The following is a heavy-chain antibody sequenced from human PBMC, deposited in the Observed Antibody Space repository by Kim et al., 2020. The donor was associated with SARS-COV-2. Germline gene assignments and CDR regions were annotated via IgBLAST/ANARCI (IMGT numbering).Heavy chain of an antibody. V-gene: IGHV3-43*02. J-gene: IGHJ6*02. CDR1: GFTFDDYA. CDR2: ISGDGVST. Sequence: GGSLRLSCAASGFTFDDYAMHWVRQAPGKGLEWVSLISGDGVSTFYADSVKGRFTISRDNSENSLYLQMNSLRAEDTALYYCAKDTARVHYYGMDVWGQGATVTVSS. D-gene: IGHD6-6*01. CDR3: AKDTARVHYYGMDV.